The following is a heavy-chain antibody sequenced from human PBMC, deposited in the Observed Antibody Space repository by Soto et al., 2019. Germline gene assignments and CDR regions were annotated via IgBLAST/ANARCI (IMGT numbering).Heavy chain of an antibody. D-gene: IGHD3-3*01. V-gene: IGHV4-4*02. CDR1: GDSISSSNW. CDR3: ARDQIFGVVRTHYYYAMDV. CDR2: IYHSGST. Sequence: QVQLQESGPGLVKPSETLSLTCAVSGDSISSSNWWSWVRQSPGKGLEWMGEIYHSGSTNYNPSLMSRVTISLDKSKNQFSLRLRSVTAADTAVYYCARDQIFGVVRTHYYYAMDVWGQGTTVTVSS. J-gene: IGHJ6*02.